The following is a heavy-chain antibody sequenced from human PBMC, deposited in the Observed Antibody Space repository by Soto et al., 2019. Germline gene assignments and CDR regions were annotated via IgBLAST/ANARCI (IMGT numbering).Heavy chain of an antibody. CDR1: GFTFDDYG. J-gene: IGHJ4*02. D-gene: IGHD6-19*01. Sequence: EVQLVESGGGVVRPGGSLRLSCAASGFTFDDYGMSWVRQAPGKGLEWVSGIRNGGSTGYADSVKGRFTISRDNAKNSLYLQMNSLRAEDTALYYCARLYSSGWYGPGRYWGQGTLVTVSS. CDR3: ARLYSSGWYGPGRY. CDR2: IRNGGST. V-gene: IGHV3-20*04.